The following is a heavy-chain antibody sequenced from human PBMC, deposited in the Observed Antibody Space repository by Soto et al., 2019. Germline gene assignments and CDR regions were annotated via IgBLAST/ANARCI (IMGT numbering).Heavy chain of an antibody. D-gene: IGHD3-10*01. J-gene: IGHJ6*02. CDR2: IYTSAIT. CDR1: GASVNTYS. V-gene: IGHV4-4*07. CDR3: AKDREEAYTLRHGMDV. Sequence: QVQLQESGPGLVKPSETLSLTCTVSGASVNTYSWSWIRQPAGKGLEWIGRIYTSAITNYSPSRKRRLTFSVDTFKDQVSLKLSSVTAADTVTYYWAKDREEAYTLRHGMDVWAHGATAAVSS.